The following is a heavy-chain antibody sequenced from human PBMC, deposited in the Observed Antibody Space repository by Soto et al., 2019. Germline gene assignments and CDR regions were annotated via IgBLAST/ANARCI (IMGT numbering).Heavy chain of an antibody. J-gene: IGHJ4*02. CDR2: IYHSGST. CDR3: ARSIAAAGTTLFDS. V-gene: IGHV4-4*02. D-gene: IGHD6-13*01. CDR1: GGSISSSNW. Sequence: SETLSLTCAVSGGSISSSNWWSWVRQPPGKGLEWIGEIYHSGSTNYNPSLKSRVTISVDKSKNQFSLKLSSVTAADTAMYYCARSIAAAGTTLFDSWGQGALVTVSS.